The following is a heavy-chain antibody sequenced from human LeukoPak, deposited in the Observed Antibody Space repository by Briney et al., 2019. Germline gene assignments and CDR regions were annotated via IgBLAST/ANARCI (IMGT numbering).Heavy chain of an antibody. V-gene: IGHV5-51*01. CDR3: ARCEKRITIFGAPSGDAFDI. CDR2: IYPGDSDT. J-gene: IGHJ3*02. CDR1: GYSFTSYW. Sequence: GGSLKISCKGSGYSFTSYWIGWVRQMPGKGLEGMGIIYPGDSDTRYSPSFQGQVTISADKSISTAYLQWSSLKASDTAMYYCARCEKRITIFGAPSGDAFDIWGQGTMVTVSS. D-gene: IGHD3-3*01.